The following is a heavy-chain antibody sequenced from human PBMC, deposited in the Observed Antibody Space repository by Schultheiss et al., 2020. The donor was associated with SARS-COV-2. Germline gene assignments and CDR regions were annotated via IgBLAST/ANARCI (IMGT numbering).Heavy chain of an antibody. CDR1: GGSISSYY. V-gene: IGHV4-59*08. CDR3: ARQGLSGEMDY. CDR2: IYYSGST. D-gene: IGHD3-10*01. Sequence: SETLSLTCTVSGGSISSYYWSWIRQPPGKGLEWIGYIYYSGSTNYNPSLKSRVTISVDTSKNQFSLWLISVTAADTAVYYCARQGLSGEMDYWGQGILVTVSS. J-gene: IGHJ4*02.